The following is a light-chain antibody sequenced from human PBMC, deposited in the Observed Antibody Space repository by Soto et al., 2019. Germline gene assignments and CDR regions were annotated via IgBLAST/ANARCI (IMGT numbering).Light chain of an antibody. CDR1: SSDVGGYNY. CDR3: SSYAGGPWV. V-gene: IGLV2-8*01. Sequence: QSALTQPPSASGSPGQSVTISCTGTSSDVGGYNYVSWQQQHPGKAPKVVIYEVTKRPSGVPDRFSGSKSGNTASLTVSGLQTEDEADYYCSSYAGGPWVFGGGTQLTVL. J-gene: IGLJ3*02. CDR2: EVT.